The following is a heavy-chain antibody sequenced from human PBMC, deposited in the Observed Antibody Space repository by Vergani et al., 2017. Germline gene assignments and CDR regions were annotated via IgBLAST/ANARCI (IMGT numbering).Heavy chain of an antibody. J-gene: IGHJ4*02. D-gene: IGHD1-26*01. CDR1: GFTFSSYG. CDR2: IWYDGSNK. V-gene: IGHV3-33*01. Sequence: QVQLVESGGGVVQPGRSLRLSCEASGFTFSSYGMHWVRQAPGKGLEWVAVIWYDGSNKYYADSVKGRFTISRDNSKNTLYLQMNSLRAEDTAVYYCARGRVGATRGVGYFDYWGQGTLVTVSS. CDR3: ARGRVGATRGVGYFDY.